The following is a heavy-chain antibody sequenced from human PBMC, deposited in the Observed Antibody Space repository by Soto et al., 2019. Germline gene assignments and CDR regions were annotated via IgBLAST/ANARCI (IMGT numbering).Heavy chain of an antibody. V-gene: IGHV1-18*04. CDR2: MSGYNGNT. CDR1: GYTFSGYS. D-gene: IGHD2-21*01. J-gene: IGHJ6*02. CDR3: PRDVFCGGAPACPDMDV. Sequence: QVVLEQSGGEVKKPGASVKVSCKASGYTFSGYSITWVRQAPGQGLEWMGRMSGYNGNTNYARTLRGRLTLTTDTSTSTAYMELRSLTSDDTAVYYCPRDVFCGGAPACPDMDVWGQGTTVTVSS.